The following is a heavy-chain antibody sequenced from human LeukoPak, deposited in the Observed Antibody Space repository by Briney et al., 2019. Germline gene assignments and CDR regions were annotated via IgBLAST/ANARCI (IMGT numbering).Heavy chain of an antibody. D-gene: IGHD3-16*02. V-gene: IGHV5-51*01. CDR3: ARHNTPNNYDYVWGSYRFDDGYFDY. Sequence: GESLKISCKGFGYSFTSYWIGWVRQMPGKGLEWMGFIYAGDSDTRYSPSFQGQVTISADKSITTAYLQWSSLKASDTAMYYCARHNTPNNYDYVWGSYRFDDGYFDYWGQGTLVTVSS. CDR1: GYSFTSYW. J-gene: IGHJ4*02. CDR2: IYAGDSDT.